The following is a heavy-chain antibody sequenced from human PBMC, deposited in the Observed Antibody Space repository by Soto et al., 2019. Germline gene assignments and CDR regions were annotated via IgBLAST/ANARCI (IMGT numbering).Heavy chain of an antibody. CDR1: GFNFSNYA. D-gene: IGHD3-16*02. J-gene: IGHJ4*02. V-gene: IGHV3-15*01. Sequence: SHRLRYAAAGFNFSNYAMRWVRQAPGKGLEWVGRIKSESDGGTTAYAAPVKGRFTISRDDSKNTVYLQMNSLRTEDTALYYCMTDRQYRPAYWGQGTQVTVSS. CDR2: IKSESDGGTT. CDR3: MTDRQYRPAY.